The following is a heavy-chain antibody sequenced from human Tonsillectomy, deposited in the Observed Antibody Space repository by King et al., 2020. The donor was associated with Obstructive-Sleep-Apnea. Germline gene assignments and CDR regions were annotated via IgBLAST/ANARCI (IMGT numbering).Heavy chain of an antibody. V-gene: IGHV4-39*07. CDR1: GGSISSSSYY. J-gene: IGHJ4*02. D-gene: IGHD2-8*01. CDR3: ARGCTNGVCYIAFDY. CDR2: IYYSGST. Sequence: QLQESGPGLVKPSETLSLTCTVSGGSISSSSYYWGWIRQPPGKGLEWIGSIYYSGSTYCNPSLKSRVTISVDTSKNQFSLKLSSVTAADTAVYYCARGCTNGVCYIAFDYWGQGTLVTVSS.